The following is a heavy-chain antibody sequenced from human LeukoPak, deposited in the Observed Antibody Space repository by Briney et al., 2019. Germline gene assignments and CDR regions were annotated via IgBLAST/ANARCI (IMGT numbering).Heavy chain of an antibody. J-gene: IGHJ4*02. Sequence: GESLKISCKGSGYSFTSYWIGWVRQMPGKGLEWMGIIYPGGSDTRYSPSFQGQVTISADKSISTAYLQWSSLKASDTAMYYCARHFSAYYYDSSGYYSLGVDYWGQGTLVTVSS. CDR3: ARHFSAYYYDSSGYYSLGVDY. V-gene: IGHV5-51*01. CDR1: GYSFTSYW. CDR2: IYPGGSDT. D-gene: IGHD3-22*01.